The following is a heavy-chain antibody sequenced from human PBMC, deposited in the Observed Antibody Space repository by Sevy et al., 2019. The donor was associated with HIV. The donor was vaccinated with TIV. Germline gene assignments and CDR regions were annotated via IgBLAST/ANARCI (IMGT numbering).Heavy chain of an antibody. Sequence: GGSLRLSCAASGFTFSSYEMNWVRQAPGKGLEWVSYISSSGSTIYYADSVKGRFTISRDNAKNSLYLQMNSLRAEDTAVYYCERAMFGLWSYFDYWGQGTLVTVSS. V-gene: IGHV3-48*03. CDR3: ERAMFGLWSYFDY. D-gene: IGHD3-10*02. CDR2: ISSSGSTI. CDR1: GFTFSSYE. J-gene: IGHJ4*02.